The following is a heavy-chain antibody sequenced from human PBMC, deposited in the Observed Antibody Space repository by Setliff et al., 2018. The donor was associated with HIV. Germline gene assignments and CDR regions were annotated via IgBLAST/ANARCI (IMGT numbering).Heavy chain of an antibody. CDR1: GGSISSYY. D-gene: IGHD6-19*01. Sequence: PSETLSLTCTVSGGSISSYYWSWIRQPAGKGLEWIGRIYASGSTYYNPSLKSRVTISVDTSKNQFSLKLSSVTAADTAVYYCARDHEDSGWYVESVDYWGQGTLVTVSS. V-gene: IGHV4-4*07. J-gene: IGHJ4*02. CDR2: IYASGST. CDR3: ARDHEDSGWYVESVDY.